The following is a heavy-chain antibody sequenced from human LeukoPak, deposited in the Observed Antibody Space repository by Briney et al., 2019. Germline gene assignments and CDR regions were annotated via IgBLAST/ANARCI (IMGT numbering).Heavy chain of an antibody. Sequence: GGSLRLSCAASGFTFDDYGMSWVRQAPGKGLEWVSGINWNGGSTGYADSVKGRFTISRDNAKNSLYLQMNSLRAEDTALYHCARAGSSRQVYYYYYMDVWGKGTTVTVSS. CDR2: INWNGGST. CDR1: GFTFDDYG. CDR3: ARAGSSRQVYYYYYMDV. V-gene: IGHV3-20*01. D-gene: IGHD6-13*01. J-gene: IGHJ6*03.